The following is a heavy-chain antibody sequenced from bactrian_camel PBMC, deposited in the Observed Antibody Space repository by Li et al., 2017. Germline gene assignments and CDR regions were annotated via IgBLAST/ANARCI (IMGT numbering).Heavy chain of an antibody. CDR1: GYTYSSSSYS. V-gene: IGHV3S40*01. CDR2: INTDDGRT. CDR3: AAGRYLITCSRTEFLN. Sequence: VQLVESGGGSVQAGGSLRLSCSASGYTYSSSSYSMGWFRQAPGKEREGVASINTDDGRTYIADSVKGRFTISQDIANNAIYLEMNSLKPEDTGMYYCAAGRYLITCSRTEFLNWGQGTQVTVS. J-gene: IGHJ4*01. D-gene: IGHD1*01.